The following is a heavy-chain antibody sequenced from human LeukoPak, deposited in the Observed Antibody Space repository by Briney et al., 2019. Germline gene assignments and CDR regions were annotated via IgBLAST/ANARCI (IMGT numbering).Heavy chain of an antibody. D-gene: IGHD2-2*01. Sequence: SETLSLTCAVYGRSFSGYYWSWIRQPPGKGLEWIGEINHSGSTNYNPSLKSRVTISVDTSKNQFSLKLSSVTAADTAVYYCARGSKSTPLAHWGQGTLVTVSS. V-gene: IGHV4-34*01. CDR2: INHSGST. J-gene: IGHJ4*02. CDR3: ARGSKSTPLAH. CDR1: GRSFSGYY.